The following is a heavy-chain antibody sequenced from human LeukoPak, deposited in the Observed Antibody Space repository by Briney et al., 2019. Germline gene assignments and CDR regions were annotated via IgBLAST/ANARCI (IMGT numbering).Heavy chain of an antibody. Sequence: GGTLRLSCAASGFTFSSYGMSWVRQAPGKGLEWVSTISGSGGTTYYADSVKGRFTISRDNAKNSLYLQMNSLRAEDTAVYYCARPSIAVAGSYFDYWGQGTLVTVSS. V-gene: IGHV3-23*01. CDR2: ISGSGGTT. D-gene: IGHD6-19*01. CDR1: GFTFSSYG. CDR3: ARPSIAVAGSYFDY. J-gene: IGHJ4*02.